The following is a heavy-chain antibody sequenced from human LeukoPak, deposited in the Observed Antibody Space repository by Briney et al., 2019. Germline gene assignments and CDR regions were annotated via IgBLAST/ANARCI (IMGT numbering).Heavy chain of an antibody. V-gene: IGHV3-21*01. CDR3: ARDSDFDY. CDR2: ISSSSTYI. Sequence: GGSLRLSCAASGFTFSSYAMSWVRQAPGKGLEWVSSISSSSTYIYYADSVKGRFTISRDNAKNSLYLQMNSLRAEDTALYHCARDSDFDYWGQGTLVTVSS. J-gene: IGHJ4*02. CDR1: GFTFSSYA.